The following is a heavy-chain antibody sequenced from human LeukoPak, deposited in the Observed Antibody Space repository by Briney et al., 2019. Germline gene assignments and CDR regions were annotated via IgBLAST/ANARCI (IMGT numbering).Heavy chain of an antibody. V-gene: IGHV4-31*03. Sequence: PSQTLSLTCTVSGGSISSGGYYWSWIRQHPGKGLEWIGYIYYSGSTYYNPSLKSRVTISVDTSKNQFSLKLNSVTAADTAVYYCARVDIAVAFYFDYWGQGTLVTVSS. CDR3: ARVDIAVAFYFDY. J-gene: IGHJ4*02. D-gene: IGHD6-19*01. CDR2: IYYSGST. CDR1: GGSISSGGYY.